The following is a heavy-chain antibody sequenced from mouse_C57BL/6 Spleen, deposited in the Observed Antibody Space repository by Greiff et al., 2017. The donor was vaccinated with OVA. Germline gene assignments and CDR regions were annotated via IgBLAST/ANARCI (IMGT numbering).Heavy chain of an antibody. CDR3: ARGGDYVLPFDV. V-gene: IGHV1-69*01. J-gene: IGHJ1*03. Sequence: VQLQQPGAELVMPGASVKLSCKASGYTFTSYWMHWVKQRPGQGLEWIGEIDPSDSYTNYNQKFKGKSTLTVDKSSSTAYMQLSSLTSEDSAVYYCARGGDYVLPFDVWGTGTTVTVSS. CDR2: IDPSDSYT. CDR1: GYTFTSYW. D-gene: IGHD2-4*01.